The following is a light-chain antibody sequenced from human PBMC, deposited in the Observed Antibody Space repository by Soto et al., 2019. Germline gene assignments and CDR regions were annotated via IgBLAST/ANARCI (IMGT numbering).Light chain of an antibody. J-gene: IGKJ1*01. CDR1: QGISNY. CDR3: QHCDTSWP. CDR2: TAS. Sequence: DLPFPQSPSFLYASVGDRVTITCRASQGISNYLAWYQQKPGKAPNLLIHTASSLQTGVPSRFSGSGSGTEFTLTISGLQPDDFATYYCQHCDTSWPFGQGTKVDIK. V-gene: IGKV1-9*01.